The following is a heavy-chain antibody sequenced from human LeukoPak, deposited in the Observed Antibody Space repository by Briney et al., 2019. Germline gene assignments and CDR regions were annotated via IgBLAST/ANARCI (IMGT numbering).Heavy chain of an antibody. D-gene: IGHD6-6*01. CDR2: ISNDGGGT. Sequence: GGSLRLSCAASGFIFNNYGLIWVRQAPGKGLEWVSAISNDGGGTNYADFVKGRFTISRDTSRNTLYLQMHSLRAEDTAVYYCARLISTSSSRFSDYWGQGTLVTVSS. CDR1: GFIFNNYG. V-gene: IGHV3-23*01. J-gene: IGHJ4*02. CDR3: ARLISTSSSRFSDY.